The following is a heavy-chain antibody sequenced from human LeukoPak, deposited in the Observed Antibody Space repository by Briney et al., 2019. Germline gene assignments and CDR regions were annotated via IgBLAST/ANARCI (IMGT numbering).Heavy chain of an antibody. CDR1: GGSISSSSYY. Sequence: SSETLSLTCTVSGGSISSSSYYWGWIRQPPGKGLEWIGSIYYSGSTYYNPSLKSRVTISVDTSKNQFSLKLSSVTAADTAVYYCARFSRGSYKRGAFDIWGQGTVVTVSS. D-gene: IGHD1-26*01. CDR2: IYYSGST. CDR3: ARFSRGSYKRGAFDI. J-gene: IGHJ3*02. V-gene: IGHV4-39*01.